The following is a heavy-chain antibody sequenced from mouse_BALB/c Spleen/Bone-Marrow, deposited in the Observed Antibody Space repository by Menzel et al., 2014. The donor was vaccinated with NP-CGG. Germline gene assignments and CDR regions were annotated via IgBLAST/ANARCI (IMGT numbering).Heavy chain of an antibody. V-gene: IGHV1-87*01. J-gene: IGHJ2*01. D-gene: IGHD2-4*01. CDR3: ASYYDYDGRGY. Sequence: VKVVESGAELARPGASVKLSCKASGYTFTSYWMQWVKQRPGQGLEWIGAIYPGDGDTRYTQKFKGKATLTADKSSSTAYMQLSSLASEDSAVYYCASYYDYDGRGYWGQGTTLTVSS. CDR1: GYTFTSYW. CDR2: IYPGDGDT.